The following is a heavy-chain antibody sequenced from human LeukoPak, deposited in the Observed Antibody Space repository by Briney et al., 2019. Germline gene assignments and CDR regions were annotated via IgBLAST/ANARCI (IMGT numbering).Heavy chain of an antibody. CDR3: ARDWFGEFNWFDP. D-gene: IGHD3-10*01. CDR2: INTNTGNA. J-gene: IGHJ5*02. Sequence: ASVKVSCKASGYTFTSYAMNWVRQAPGQGLEWMGWINTNTGNATYAQGFTGRFAFSLDTSVSTAYLQISSLKAEDTAVYYCARDWFGEFNWFDPWGQGTLVTVSS. CDR1: GYTFTSYA. V-gene: IGHV7-4-1*02.